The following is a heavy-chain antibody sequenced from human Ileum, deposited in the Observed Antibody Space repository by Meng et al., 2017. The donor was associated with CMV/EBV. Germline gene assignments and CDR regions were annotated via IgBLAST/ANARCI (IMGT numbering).Heavy chain of an antibody. D-gene: IGHD3-10*01. Sequence: QVHRSLSGPGLVTSSQCASLTCAGGSVYISTTSWNGIRQSPSRGLEWLGRTCYGYKWYYEYAVSVKSRITIIPDTSQNQISLQLNAVTPDDTAVYYCTYGWPLKYWGQGSLVTVSS. CDR1: GSVYISTTS. J-gene: IGHJ4*02. CDR2: TCYGYKWYY. CDR3: TYGWPLKY. V-gene: IGHV6-1*01.